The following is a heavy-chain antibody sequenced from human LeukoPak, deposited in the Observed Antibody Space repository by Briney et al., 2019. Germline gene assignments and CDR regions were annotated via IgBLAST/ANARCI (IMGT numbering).Heavy chain of an antibody. CDR2: ISAYNGNT. V-gene: IGHV1-18*01. D-gene: IGHD2-15*01. Sequence: GASVTVSCKASGYTFTSYGISWVRQAPGQGLEWMGWISAYNGNTNYAQKLQGRVTMTTDTSTSTAYMELRSLRSDDTAVYYCARDFGYCSGGSCLDMDYWGQGTLVTVSS. CDR1: GYTFTSYG. CDR3: ARDFGYCSGGSCLDMDY. J-gene: IGHJ4*02.